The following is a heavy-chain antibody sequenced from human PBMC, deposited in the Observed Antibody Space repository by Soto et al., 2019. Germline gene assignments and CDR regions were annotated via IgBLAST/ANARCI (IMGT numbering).Heavy chain of an antibody. D-gene: IGHD3-16*01. V-gene: IGHV3-30-3*01. Sequence: LRLSCAASGFTFSSYAMHWGRQAPGKGLEWVAVISYDGSNKYYADSVKGRFTISRDNSKNTLYLQMNSLRAEDTAVYYCARDQTSFIPTYYFDYWGQGTLVTVSS. CDR3: ARDQTSFIPTYYFDY. CDR1: GFTFSSYA. CDR2: ISYDGSNK. J-gene: IGHJ4*02.